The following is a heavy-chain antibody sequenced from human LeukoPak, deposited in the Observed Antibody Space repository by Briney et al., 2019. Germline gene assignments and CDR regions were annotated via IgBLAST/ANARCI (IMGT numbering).Heavy chain of an antibody. Sequence: GASVKVSCKASGYTFTTSDINWVRQAPGQGLEWMGWISAYNGNTNYAQKLQGRVTVTADESTSTAYMELSSLRSEDTAVYYCARSPPDIVVVPAAMRGAFDIWGQGTMVTVSS. CDR2: ISAYNGNT. CDR3: ARSPPDIVVVPAAMRGAFDI. CDR1: GYTFTTSD. D-gene: IGHD2-2*01. V-gene: IGHV1-18*01. J-gene: IGHJ3*02.